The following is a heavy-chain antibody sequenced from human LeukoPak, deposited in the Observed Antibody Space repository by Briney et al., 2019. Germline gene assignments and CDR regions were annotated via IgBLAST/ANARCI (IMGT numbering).Heavy chain of an antibody. Sequence: GRSLRLSCAASGFTFISYAMHWVRQAPGKGLEWVAVISYDGSNKYYADSVKGRFTISRDDFKKTLYLQMNSLRAEDTAVYYCARGGQPYNWFDPWGQGTLVTVSS. CDR2: ISYDGSNK. CDR1: GFTFISYA. V-gene: IGHV3-30*01. CDR3: ARGGQPYNWFDP. D-gene: IGHD3-16*01. J-gene: IGHJ5*02.